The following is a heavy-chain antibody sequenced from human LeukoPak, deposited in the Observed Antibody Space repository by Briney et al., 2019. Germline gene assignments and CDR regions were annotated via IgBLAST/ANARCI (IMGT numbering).Heavy chain of an antibody. D-gene: IGHD5-18*01. Sequence: GGCRSLACPASGSTYSRKCMSWDRQAPGKGLEWVSAISGSGGSTYYADSVKGRFTISRDNSMNTLYLQMNSLRAEDTAVYYCAKTGCLGSNGCRRYFHRWGR. V-gene: IGHV3-23*01. J-gene: IGHJ2*01. CDR1: GSTYSRKC. CDR3: AKTGCLGSNGCRRYFHR. CDR2: ISGSGGST.